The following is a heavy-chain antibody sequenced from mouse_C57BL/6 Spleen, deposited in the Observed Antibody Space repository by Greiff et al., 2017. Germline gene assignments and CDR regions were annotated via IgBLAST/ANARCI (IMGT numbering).Heavy chain of an antibody. CDR3: ARGGTTGYFDY. CDR2: IDPEDGET. D-gene: IGHD1-1*01. Sequence: VQLQQSGAELVKPGASVTLSCTASGFNIKDYYMHWVKQRTEQGLEWIGRIDPEDGETKYAPKFQGKATITADTSSNTAYLQLSSLTSEDTAVYYCARGGTTGYFDYWGQGTTLTVSS. V-gene: IGHV14-2*01. J-gene: IGHJ2*01. CDR1: GFNIKDYY.